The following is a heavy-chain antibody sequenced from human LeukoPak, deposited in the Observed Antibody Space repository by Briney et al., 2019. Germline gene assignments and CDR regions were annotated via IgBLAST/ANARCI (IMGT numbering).Heavy chain of an antibody. Sequence: GGSLRLSCAASGFTFSSYWMHWVRQAPGKGLEWVSLISWDGGGTYYADSVKGRFSISRDNSKNSLYLQMNSLRAEDTALYYCAEDMAAYYYASGNIDYWGQGTLVTVSS. CDR2: ISWDGGGT. J-gene: IGHJ4*02. D-gene: IGHD3-10*01. V-gene: IGHV3-43D*03. CDR1: GFTFSSYW. CDR3: AEDMAAYYYASGNIDY.